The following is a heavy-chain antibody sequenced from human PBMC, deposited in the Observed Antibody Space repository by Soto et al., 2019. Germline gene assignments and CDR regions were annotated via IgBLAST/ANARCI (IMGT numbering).Heavy chain of an antibody. Sequence: VSVKVSCKASGYTFTSYDINWVRQATGQGLEWMGWMNPNSGNTGYAQKFQGRVTMTRNTSISTAYMELSSLRSEDTAMYYCARGRKRVYCSSTSCYAPYYYYYYMDVWGKGTTVTVSS. D-gene: IGHD2-2*01. J-gene: IGHJ6*03. CDR1: GYTFTSYD. V-gene: IGHV1-8*01. CDR3: ARGRKRVYCSSTSCYAPYYYYYYMDV. CDR2: MNPNSGNT.